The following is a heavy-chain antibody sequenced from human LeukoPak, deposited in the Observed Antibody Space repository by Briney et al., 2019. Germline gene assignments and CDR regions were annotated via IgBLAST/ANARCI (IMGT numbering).Heavy chain of an antibody. CDR1: GFTFSSYA. Sequence: GGSLRLSCAASGFTFSSYAMSWVRQAPGKGLEWVSAISGSGGSTYYADSVKGRFTISRDNSKNTLYPQMNSLRAEDTAVYYCAKQIDFWSGYLNPNWFDPWGQGTLVTVSS. CDR3: AKQIDFWSGYLNPNWFDP. J-gene: IGHJ5*02. D-gene: IGHD3-3*01. CDR2: ISGSGGST. V-gene: IGHV3-23*01.